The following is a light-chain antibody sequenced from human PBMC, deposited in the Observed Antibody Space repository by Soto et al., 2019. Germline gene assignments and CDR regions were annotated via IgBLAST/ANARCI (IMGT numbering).Light chain of an antibody. CDR1: QGIRSY. CDR3: QQLNSYPPT. J-gene: IGKJ1*01. CDR2: AAS. V-gene: IGKV1-9*01. Sequence: IQLTQSPSSLSASVGDRVTITCRASQGIRSYLAWYQQKPGKAPTLLIYAASTLQSGVPSRFSGSGAATDFTLTISRLHAEYFVTYYCQQLNSYPPTFGQGTKVEIK.